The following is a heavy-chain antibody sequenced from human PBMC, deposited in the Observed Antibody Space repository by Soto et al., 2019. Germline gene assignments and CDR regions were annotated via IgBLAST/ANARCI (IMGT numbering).Heavy chain of an antibody. D-gene: IGHD3-22*01. CDR3: ARQGSSAYYYDY. CDR2: IYYSGST. V-gene: IGHV4-30-4*01. Sequence: SETLSLTCTVSGCSISSGDYYWSWIRQPPGKGLEWIGYIYYSGSTYYNPSLKSRITMSVDTSKNQFSLKLSSVTAADTAVYYCARQGSSAYYYDYWGQGTLVTVSS. J-gene: IGHJ4*02. CDR1: GCSISSGDYY.